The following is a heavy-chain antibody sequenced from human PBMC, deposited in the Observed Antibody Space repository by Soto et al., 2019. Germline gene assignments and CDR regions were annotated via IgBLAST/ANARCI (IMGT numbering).Heavy chain of an antibody. CDR1: GGSISSSNW. CDR3: ARARYDYGGNPKYFQH. V-gene: IGHV4-4*02. D-gene: IGHD4-17*01. CDR2: IYHSGST. Sequence: PSETLSLTCAVSGGSISSSNWWSWVRQPPGKGLEWIGEIYHSGSTNYNPSLKSRVTISVDKSKNQFSLKLSSVTAADTAVYYCARARYDYGGNPKYFQHWGQGTPVTVDS. J-gene: IGHJ1*01.